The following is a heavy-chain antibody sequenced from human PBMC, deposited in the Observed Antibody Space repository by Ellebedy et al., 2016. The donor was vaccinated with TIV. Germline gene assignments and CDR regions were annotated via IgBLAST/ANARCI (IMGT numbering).Heavy chain of an antibody. Sequence: GESLKISCAASGFTFINDYMTWMRQAPGKGLEWVSYISSSSTYINYADSVKGRFTISRDNAKNSVYLQMNSLRVEDTAIYFCARGQSGLEHWGQGTPVTVSS. V-gene: IGHV3-11*06. D-gene: IGHD1-26*01. CDR1: GFTFINDY. CDR3: ARGQSGLEH. CDR2: ISSSSTYI. J-gene: IGHJ5*02.